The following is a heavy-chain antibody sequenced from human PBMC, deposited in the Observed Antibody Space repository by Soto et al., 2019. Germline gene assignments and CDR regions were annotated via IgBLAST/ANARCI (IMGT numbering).Heavy chain of an antibody. CDR3: AANRDTAAFHFDF. V-gene: IGHV4-59*01. J-gene: IGHJ4*02. CDR1: GGSISSYY. D-gene: IGHD5-18*01. CDR2: IFYSGSS. Sequence: QVQLQESGPRLVKPSETLSLTCTVSGGSISSYYWTWIRQSQGTGLEWIGSIFYSGSSNYNPSLNSRVTISLDTSKKQFSLRLSSLTAADTAVYYCAANRDTAAFHFDFWGQGTLVTVSS.